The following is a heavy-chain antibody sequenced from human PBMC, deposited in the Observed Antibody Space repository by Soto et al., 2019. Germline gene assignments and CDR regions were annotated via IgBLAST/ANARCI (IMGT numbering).Heavy chain of an antibody. CDR1: GDSVSSNSAA. D-gene: IGHD2-15*01. CDR2: TYYRAKWYN. CDR3: GRGYCSGGSCYAGQGDDAFDI. Sequence: SQTLSLTCAISGDSVSSNSAAWNWIRQSPSRGLEWLGRTYYRAKWYNDYAVSVKSRITINPDTSKNQLSLQLNSVTPEDTAVCYYGRGYCSGGSCYAGQGDDAFDIWGQGTMLAV. V-gene: IGHV6-1*01. J-gene: IGHJ3*02.